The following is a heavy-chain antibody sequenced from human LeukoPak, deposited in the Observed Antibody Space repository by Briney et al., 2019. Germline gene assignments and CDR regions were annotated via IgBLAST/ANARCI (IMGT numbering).Heavy chain of an antibody. D-gene: IGHD5-12*01. CDR3: TSHKGSGLHY. CDR2: IYPGDSDT. V-gene: IGHV5-51*01. CDR1: GYSFTSYW. J-gene: IGHJ4*02. Sequence: GESLKISCKGSGYSFTSYWIGWVGQMPGKGLEWMGFIYPGDSDTRYSPSFQGQVTISADKSISTAYLQWSSQKASDYSSDYCTSHKGSGLHYWGQGTLVTVSS.